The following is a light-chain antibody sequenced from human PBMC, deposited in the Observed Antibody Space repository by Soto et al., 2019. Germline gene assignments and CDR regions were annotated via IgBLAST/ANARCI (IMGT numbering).Light chain of an antibody. Sequence: QSVLTQPASVSGSPGQSITISCTGTSSDIGGYNFVSWYQQHPGKAPKLIIYDVSNRPSGVSNRFSGSKSGNTASLTISGLQAEDEADYNCSSYIRDSPSVFGTGTKLTVL. J-gene: IGLJ1*01. CDR1: SSDIGGYNF. CDR3: SSYIRDSPSV. V-gene: IGLV2-14*01. CDR2: DVS.